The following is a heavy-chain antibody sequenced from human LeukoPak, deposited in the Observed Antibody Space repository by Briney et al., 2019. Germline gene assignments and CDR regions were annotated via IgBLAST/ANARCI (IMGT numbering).Heavy chain of an antibody. Sequence: GGSLTLSCAASGLTFSSYWMHWVRHAPGKGLVWLSRINSDGSSTSYADSVKGRFTISRDNAKNTLYLHMNSLRAEDTSVYYCARRYSGYDLGAFDIWGQGTMVTVSS. J-gene: IGHJ3*02. CDR2: INSDGSST. CDR1: GLTFSSYW. D-gene: IGHD5-12*01. CDR3: ARRYSGYDLGAFDI. V-gene: IGHV3-74*01.